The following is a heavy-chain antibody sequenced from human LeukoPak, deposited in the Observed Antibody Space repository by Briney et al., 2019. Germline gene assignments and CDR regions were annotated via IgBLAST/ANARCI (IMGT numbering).Heavy chain of an antibody. D-gene: IGHD1-7*01. CDR2: ISYDGSNK. J-gene: IGHJ3*02. CDR3: ARELELLAFDI. CDR1: GFTFSSYG. Sequence: GGSLRLSCAASGFTFSSYGMHWVRQAPGKGLEWVAVISYDGSNKYYADSVKGRFTISRDNSKNTLYLQMNSLRAEDTAVYYCARELELLAFDIWGQGTMVTVSS. V-gene: IGHV3-30*03.